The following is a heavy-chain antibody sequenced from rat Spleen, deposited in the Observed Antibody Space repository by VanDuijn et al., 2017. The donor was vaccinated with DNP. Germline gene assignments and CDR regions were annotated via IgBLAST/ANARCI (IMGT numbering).Heavy chain of an antibody. D-gene: IGHD1-9*01. CDR1: GFTFSTAW. J-gene: IGHJ4*01. V-gene: IGHV6-6*01. CDR3: AYYGYNAMDA. CDR2: IKAKSNNYAT. Sequence: EVQVLESGGGLVQPGNSLKLSCATSGFTFSTAWMYWYRQFPEKRLEWVARIKAKSNNYATDYTESVKGRFTISRDDSKSSIYLQMNNLKEEDTAIYYCAYYGYNAMDAWGQGTSVTVSS.